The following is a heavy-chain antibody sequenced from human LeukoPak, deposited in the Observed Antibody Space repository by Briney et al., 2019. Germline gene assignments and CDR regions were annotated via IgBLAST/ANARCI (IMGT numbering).Heavy chain of an antibody. Sequence: SQTLSLTCTVSGGPISSGVAYWSWIRQHPGKGLEWIGYIYYSGSTYYNPSLKSRVTISVDTSKNQFSLKLTPVTAADTAVYYCATSGYGRDAFDIWGQGTMVTVSS. CDR2: IYYSGST. V-gene: IGHV4-31*03. CDR1: GGPISSGVAY. D-gene: IGHD5-12*01. J-gene: IGHJ3*02. CDR3: ATSGYGRDAFDI.